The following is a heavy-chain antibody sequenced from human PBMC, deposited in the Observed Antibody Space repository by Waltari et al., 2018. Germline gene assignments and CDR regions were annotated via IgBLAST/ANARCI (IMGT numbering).Heavy chain of an antibody. D-gene: IGHD1-26*01. CDR2: INQSGRT. Sequence: QVQLQQWGAGLLKPSETLSLTCAVYGGSFSGYYWSWIRQPPGKGLEWIGEINQSGRTNYNPSLTSRVTMSGDTTKNQFSLKLSSVTAADTAVYYCARARKSENSGSYPIDYWGQGTLVTVSS. CDR3: ARARKSENSGSYPIDY. V-gene: IGHV4-34*01. J-gene: IGHJ4*02. CDR1: GGSFSGYY.